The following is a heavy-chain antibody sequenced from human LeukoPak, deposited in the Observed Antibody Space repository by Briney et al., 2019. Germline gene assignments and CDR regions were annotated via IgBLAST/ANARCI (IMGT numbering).Heavy chain of an antibody. CDR3: ARGRSVRGADFDY. CDR2: VYYSGST. D-gene: IGHD3-10*01. J-gene: IGHJ4*02. CDR1: GGSISSYY. V-gene: IGHV4-59*01. Sequence: PSETLSLTCTVSGGSISSYYWSWIREPPGKGLEWIGYVYYSGSTNYNPSLKSRATISADTSKNQFSLKLSSVTAADTAVYYCARGRSVRGADFDYWGQGTLVTVSS.